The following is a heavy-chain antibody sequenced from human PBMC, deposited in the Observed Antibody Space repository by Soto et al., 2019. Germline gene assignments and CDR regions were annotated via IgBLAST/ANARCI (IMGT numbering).Heavy chain of an antibody. J-gene: IGHJ4*02. Sequence: SETLSLTCAVAGGSITTVGYSWSWIRQQPGKGLEWIGYIFHSGISYSNPSLKGRVTMAVDGAKNRCSLRLSAVTAADTAEYNCARRTSARTYYFDYWGPGTLVTVSP. CDR1: GGSITTVGYS. CDR3: ARRTSARTYYFDY. V-gene: IGHV4-30-2*01. D-gene: IGHD6-6*01. CDR2: IFHSGIS.